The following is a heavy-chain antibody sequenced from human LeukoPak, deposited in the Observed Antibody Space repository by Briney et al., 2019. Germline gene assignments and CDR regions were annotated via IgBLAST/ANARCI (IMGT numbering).Heavy chain of an antibody. CDR2: ISYDGSNK. V-gene: IGHV3-30-3*01. Sequence: GGSLRLSCAASGFTFSSYAMHWVRQAPGNGLEWVAVISYDGSNKYYADSVKGRFTISRDNSKNTLYLQMKSLRAEDTAVYYCVRDWDHFDFDSWGLGTLVTVSS. CDR3: VRDWDHFDFDS. D-gene: IGHD3-9*01. J-gene: IGHJ5*01. CDR1: GFTFSSYA.